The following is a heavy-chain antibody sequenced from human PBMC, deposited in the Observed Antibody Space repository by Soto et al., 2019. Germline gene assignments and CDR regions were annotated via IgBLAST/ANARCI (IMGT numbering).Heavy chain of an antibody. CDR3: ARNMDYYYGPGSGNGHGF. D-gene: IGHD3-10*01. CDR2: INPKFGDT. J-gene: IGHJ6*02. Sequence: QVQLVQSGAEVKEPGDSVRVSCEASGYTFTSYYIHWVRQAPGQGLEWMGWINPKFGDTTYAQDFQDRVSMTRDMYISTVYMELSRLTSDDTAKYYCARNMDYYYGPGSGNGHGFWGQGTTVTVFS. V-gene: IGHV1-2*02. CDR1: GYTFTSYY.